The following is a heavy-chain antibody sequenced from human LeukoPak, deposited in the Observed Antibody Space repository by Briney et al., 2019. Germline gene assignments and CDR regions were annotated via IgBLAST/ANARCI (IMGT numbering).Heavy chain of an antibody. CDR3: ARDSDRGIAAAALSP. Sequence: ASVKVSCKASGYTFTGYYMHWVRQAPGQGLEWMGWINPNSGGTNYAQKFQGRVTMTRDTSIGTAYMELSRLRSDDTAVYYCARDSDRGIAAAALSPWGQGTLVTVSS. J-gene: IGHJ5*02. CDR2: INPNSGGT. CDR1: GYTFTGYY. D-gene: IGHD6-13*01. V-gene: IGHV1-2*02.